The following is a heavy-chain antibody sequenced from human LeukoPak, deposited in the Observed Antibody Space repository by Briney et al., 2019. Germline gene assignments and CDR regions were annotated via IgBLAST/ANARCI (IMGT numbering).Heavy chain of an antibody. CDR2: IYHSGST. J-gene: IGHJ6*02. V-gene: IGHV4-4*02. CDR3: ARDRNYYDSNYYGMDV. Sequence: KPSETLSLTCGVSGGSITTTNWWSWVRQPPGKGLEWIGEIYHSGSTNYNPSLKSRVTISVDKSKNQFSLKLNSVTAADTAVYYCARDRNYYDSNYYGMDVWGQGTTVTVSS. CDR1: GGSITTTNW. D-gene: IGHD3-22*01.